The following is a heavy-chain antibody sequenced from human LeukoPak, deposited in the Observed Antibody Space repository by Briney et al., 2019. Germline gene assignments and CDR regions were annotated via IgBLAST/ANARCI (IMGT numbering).Heavy chain of an antibody. CDR2: INHSGRT. CDR1: GASFSGYY. J-gene: IGHJ4*02. CDR3: ATFLRVHDSPGYFDY. Sequence: SETLSLTCTVNGASFSGYYGSWIPQSPGKGLEWIGEINHSGRTNYNASLKSRVTISVDMSKNEFSLKLSSVTAADTAVYYCATFLRVHDSPGYFDYWGQGTLVTVSS. V-gene: IGHV4-34*01. D-gene: IGHD1-1*01.